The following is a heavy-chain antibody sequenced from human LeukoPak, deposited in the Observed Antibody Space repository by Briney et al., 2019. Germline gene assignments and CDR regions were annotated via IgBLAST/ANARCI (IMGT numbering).Heavy chain of an antibody. D-gene: IGHD6-19*01. J-gene: IGHJ4*02. Sequence: ASVKVSCKASGGTFSSYAISWVRQAPGQGLEWMGRIIPILGIANYAQKFQGRVTITAGKSTSTAYMELSSLRSEDTAVYYCARDSGGYSSGWYLAYWGQGTLVTVSS. CDR3: ARDSGGYSSGWYLAY. V-gene: IGHV1-69*04. CDR2: IIPILGIA. CDR1: GGTFSSYA.